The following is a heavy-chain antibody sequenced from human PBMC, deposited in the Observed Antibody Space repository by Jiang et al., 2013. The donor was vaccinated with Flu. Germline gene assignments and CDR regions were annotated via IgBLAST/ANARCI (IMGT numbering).Heavy chain of an antibody. Sequence: VQLVESGGGVVQPGRSLRLSCAASGFTFSSYGMHWVRQAPGKGLEWVAVIWYDGSNKYYADSVKGRFTISRDNSKNTLYLQMNSLRAEDTAVYYCAKWEXGYCSSTSCNSDMDVWGQRDHGHRLL. CDR2: IWYDGSNK. CDR1: GFTFSSYG. CDR3: AKWEXGYCSSTSCNSDMDV. V-gene: IGHV3-30*18. J-gene: IGHJ6*03. D-gene: IGHD2-2*02.